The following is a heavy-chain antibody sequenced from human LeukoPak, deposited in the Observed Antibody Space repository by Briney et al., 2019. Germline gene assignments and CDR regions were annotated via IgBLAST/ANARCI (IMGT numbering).Heavy chain of an antibody. CDR1: GGSISSYY. CDR3: ARDRRGNYYGSGSYRNWFDP. CDR2: IYYSGST. D-gene: IGHD3-10*01. V-gene: IGHV4-59*12. Sequence: SETLSLTCTVSGGSISSYYWSWIRQPPGKGLEWIGYIYYSGSTNYNPSLKSRVTISVDTSKNQFSLKLSSVTAADTAVYYCARDRRGNYYGSGSYRNWFDPWGQGTLVTVSS. J-gene: IGHJ5*02.